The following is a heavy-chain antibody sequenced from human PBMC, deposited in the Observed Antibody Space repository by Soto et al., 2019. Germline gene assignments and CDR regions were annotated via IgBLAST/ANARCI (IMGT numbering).Heavy chain of an antibody. CDR1: GGTFSSYT. CDR2: IIPILGIA. J-gene: IGHJ4*02. CDR3: ARFGSSLYRPWDY. Sequence: QVQLVQSGAEVKKPGPSVKVSCKASGGTFSSYTISWVRQAPRQGLEWMGRIIPILGIANHAQKFQGRVTITADKSTSTAYMELSSLRSEDTAVYYCARFGSSLYRPWDYWGQGTLVTVSS. V-gene: IGHV1-69*02. D-gene: IGHD3-16*01.